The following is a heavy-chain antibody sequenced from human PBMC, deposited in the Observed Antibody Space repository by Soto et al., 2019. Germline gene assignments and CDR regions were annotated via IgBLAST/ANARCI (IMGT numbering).Heavy chain of an antibody. V-gene: IGHV4-4*02. Sequence: QVQLQESGPGLVKPSGTLSLTCAVSGVSISSHDWWTWVRQPPGKGLEWIGESHQSGNTNYNSPPAXRXTXXVDKTNNQLSLKLSSVTVADTAVYYCATRDSSRFYWGQGTLVTVSS. CDR2: SHQSGNT. CDR3: ATRDSSRFY. CDR1: GVSISSHDW. D-gene: IGHD6-13*01. J-gene: IGHJ4*02.